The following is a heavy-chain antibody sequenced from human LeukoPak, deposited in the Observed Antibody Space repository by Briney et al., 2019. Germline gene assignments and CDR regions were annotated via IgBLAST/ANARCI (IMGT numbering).Heavy chain of an antibody. CDR1: GGSISSYY. Sequence: SETLSLTCTVSGGSISSYYWSWIRQPAGKGLEWIGRIYTSGSTNSNPSLKSRVTMSVDTSKNQCSLKLSSVTAADTAVYYCARDNRVRLFGVVINDGLDAFDIWGQGTMVTVSS. CDR2: IYTSGST. J-gene: IGHJ3*02. CDR3: ARDNRVRLFGVVINDGLDAFDI. V-gene: IGHV4-4*07. D-gene: IGHD3-3*01.